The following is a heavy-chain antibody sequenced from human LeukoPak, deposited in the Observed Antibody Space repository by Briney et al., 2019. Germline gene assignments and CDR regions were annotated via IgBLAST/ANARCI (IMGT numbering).Heavy chain of an antibody. D-gene: IGHD2-2*01. CDR2: IIPIFGTA. CDR1: GGTFSSYA. CDR3: ARAPDRYCSSTSCYFDY. V-gene: IGHV1-69*13. J-gene: IGHJ4*02. Sequence: ASVKVSCKASGGTFSSYAISRVRQAPGQGLEWMGGIIPIFGTANYAQKIQGRVTITADESTSTAYMELSSLRSEDTAVYYCARAPDRYCSSTSCYFDYWGQGTLVTVSS.